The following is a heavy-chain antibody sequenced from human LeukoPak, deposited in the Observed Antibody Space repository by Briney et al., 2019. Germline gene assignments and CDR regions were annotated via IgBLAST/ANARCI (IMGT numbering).Heavy chain of an antibody. J-gene: IGHJ4*02. CDR1: GGTFSSYA. D-gene: IGHD3-22*01. CDR3: ARDQHSSGYWVPDY. V-gene: IGHV1-69*04. CDR2: IIPILGIA. Sequence: GASVKVSCKASGGTFSSYAISWVRQAPGQGLEWMGRIIPILGIANYAQKFQGRVTITADKSTSTAYMELSSLRSEDTAVYYCARDQHSSGYWVPDYWGQGTLVTVSS.